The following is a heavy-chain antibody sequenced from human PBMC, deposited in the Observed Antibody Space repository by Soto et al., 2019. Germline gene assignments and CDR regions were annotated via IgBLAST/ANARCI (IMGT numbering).Heavy chain of an antibody. D-gene: IGHD6-19*01. V-gene: IGHV1-69*13. CDR2: IIPIFGTA. J-gene: IGHJ4*02. Sequence: GASVKVSCKASGGTFSSYAISWVRQAPGQGLEWMGGIIPIFGTANYAQKFQGRVTITADESTSTAYMELSSLRSEDTAVYYCARESMYEQWLVRYFDYWGQGTLVTSPQ. CDR3: ARESMYEQWLVRYFDY. CDR1: GGTFSSYA.